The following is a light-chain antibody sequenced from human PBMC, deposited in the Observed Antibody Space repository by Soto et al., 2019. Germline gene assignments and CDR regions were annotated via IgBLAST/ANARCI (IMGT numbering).Light chain of an antibody. CDR2: RTS. V-gene: IGLV7-43*01. Sequence: QDVVTQEPSLTVSPGGTVTLTCALTTGAVTSDYYPNWFQRRPGQALRTLIYRTSNKHSWTPARFSGSLLGGKAALTLSGVQPEDEADYYCVLLYGGAWVFGGGTQLTFL. CDR1: TGAVTSDYY. J-gene: IGLJ3*02. CDR3: VLLYGGAWV.